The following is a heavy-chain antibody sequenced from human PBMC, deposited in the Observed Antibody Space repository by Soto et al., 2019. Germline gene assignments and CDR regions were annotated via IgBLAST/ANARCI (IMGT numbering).Heavy chain of an antibody. D-gene: IGHD1-1*01. Sequence: QVQLQQWGAGLLKPSETLSLTCAVFGGSVNSGNYYWSWIRQPPGKGLEWIGEMSHSGGTHFTPSLKSRVTISVDTSKNQFSLKMSSVTAADPALYYCARVERGTATTVVDAFDIWGPGTMVTVSS. CDR2: MSHSGGT. CDR1: GGSVNSGNYY. CDR3: ARVERGTATTVVDAFDI. V-gene: IGHV4-34*01. J-gene: IGHJ3*02.